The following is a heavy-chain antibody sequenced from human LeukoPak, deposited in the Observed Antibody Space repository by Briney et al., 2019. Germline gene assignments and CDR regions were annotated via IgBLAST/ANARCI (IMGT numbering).Heavy chain of an antibody. J-gene: IGHJ5*01. Sequence: PGTSLRLSCVASGFTFSRYGMHWVRQAPGKGLEGVAGIWEDGSKKYHADSVEGRFTVSRDNSKSTLYLQMNSPRVEDTAVYYCARPGYNSGWFEYWGQGTLVTVSS. CDR3: ARPGYNSGWFEY. D-gene: IGHD6-19*01. CDR2: IWEDGSKK. CDR1: GFTFSRYG. V-gene: IGHV3-33*01.